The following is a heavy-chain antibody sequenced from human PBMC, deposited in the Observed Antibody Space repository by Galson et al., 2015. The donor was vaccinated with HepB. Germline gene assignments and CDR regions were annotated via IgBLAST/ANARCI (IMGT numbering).Heavy chain of an antibody. D-gene: IGHD3/OR15-3a*01. J-gene: IGHJ4*02. CDR3: AREGGPPSYAGVGLDV. V-gene: IGHV3-30*04. Sequence: SLRLSCAASGFTFSTYSMHWVRQAPGKGLEWVAFSSHDGNNENYADSLKGRFTVSRDNSKNSLDLQMNGLRTEDTAVYYCAREGGPPSYAGVGLDVWGQGTLVTVSS. CDR2: SSHDGNNE. CDR1: GFTFSTYS.